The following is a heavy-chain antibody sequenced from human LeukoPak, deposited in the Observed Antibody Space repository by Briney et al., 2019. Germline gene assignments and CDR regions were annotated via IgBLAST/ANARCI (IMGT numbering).Heavy chain of an antibody. CDR3: ARSGIAAAGGYYYYYGMDV. D-gene: IGHD6-13*01. V-gene: IGHV3-13*01. CDR1: GFTFSSYW. Sequence: GGSLRLSFAASGFTFSSYWMHWVRQAPGKGLVWVSAIGTAGDTYYPGSVKGRFTISRENAKNSLYLQMNSLRAGDTAVYYCARSGIAAAGGYYYYYGMDVWGQGTTVTVSS. J-gene: IGHJ6*02. CDR2: IGTAGDT.